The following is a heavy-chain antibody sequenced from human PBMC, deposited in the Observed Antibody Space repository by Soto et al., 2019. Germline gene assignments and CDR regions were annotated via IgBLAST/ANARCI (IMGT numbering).Heavy chain of an antibody. J-gene: IGHJ4*02. V-gene: IGHV3-23*04. Sequence: DVNLVQSGGDSAQPGGSLRLSCATSGFTFSTYAMTWVRQVPGRGLQWVSTILPDETGFYTVSVKGRFTISRDNYRGIVYLQMNDLWVEDAAIYYCAKDRLPTSGQRFYFDSWGQGSLVTVSS. CDR1: GFTFSTYA. D-gene: IGHD2-15*01. CDR2: ILPDETG. CDR3: AKDRLPTSGQRFYFDS.